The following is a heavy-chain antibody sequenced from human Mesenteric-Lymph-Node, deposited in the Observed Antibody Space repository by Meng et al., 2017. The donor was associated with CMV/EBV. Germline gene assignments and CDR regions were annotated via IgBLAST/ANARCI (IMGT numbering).Heavy chain of an antibody. CDR1: GLSFDRCT. CDR2: ISGTSINT. J-gene: IGHJ4*02. Sequence: GGSLRLSCAASGLSFDRCTMSWVRQAPGKRLEWVAAISGTSINTYYADSVKGRFTISRDNSKNTLYLQMNSLRAEDTAVYYCARPQYWGQGTLVTVSS. CDR3: ARPQY. V-gene: IGHV3-23*01.